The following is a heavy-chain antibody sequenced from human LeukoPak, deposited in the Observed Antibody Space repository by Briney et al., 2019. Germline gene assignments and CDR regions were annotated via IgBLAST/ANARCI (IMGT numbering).Heavy chain of an antibody. J-gene: IGHJ5*02. Sequence: SGTLSLTCTVSGGSISSGSYSWSWIRQPAGKGLEWIGRIYSSGSTNYNPSLKSRVTISVDTSKKQFSLKLSSVTAADTAVYYCAREKIGYYDSSGRGWFDPWGQGTLVTVSS. CDR3: AREKIGYYDSSGRGWFDP. CDR1: GGSISSGSYS. CDR2: IYSSGST. V-gene: IGHV4-61*02. D-gene: IGHD3-22*01.